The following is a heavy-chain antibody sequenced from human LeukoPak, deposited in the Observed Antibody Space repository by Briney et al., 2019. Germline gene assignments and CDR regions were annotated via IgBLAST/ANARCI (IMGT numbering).Heavy chain of an antibody. Sequence: GGSLRLSCAASGFTFSSYGMHWVRQAPGKGLEWVAVISYDGSNKYYADSVKGRFTISRDNSKNTLYLQMNSLRAEDTAVYYCAKDFCSSTSCYFRVRSAFDIWGQGTMVTVSS. CDR1: GFTFSSYG. D-gene: IGHD2-2*01. CDR3: AKDFCSSTSCYFRVRSAFDI. J-gene: IGHJ3*02. V-gene: IGHV3-30*18. CDR2: ISYDGSNK.